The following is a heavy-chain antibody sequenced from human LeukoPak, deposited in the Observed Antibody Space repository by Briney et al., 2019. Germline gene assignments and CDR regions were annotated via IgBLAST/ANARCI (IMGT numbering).Heavy chain of an antibody. CDR3: AKTNGYYDY. D-gene: IGHD3-22*01. Sequence: GGSLRLSCAASGFTFSNNGMSWVRQSPERGLEWVSGISGGGDTTYYAESVKGRFTISRDNSKNTLFLQMNSLTTEDTADYYCAKTNGYYDYWGQGTLVAVSS. CDR2: ISGGGDTT. J-gene: IGHJ4*02. V-gene: IGHV3-23*01. CDR1: GFTFSNNG.